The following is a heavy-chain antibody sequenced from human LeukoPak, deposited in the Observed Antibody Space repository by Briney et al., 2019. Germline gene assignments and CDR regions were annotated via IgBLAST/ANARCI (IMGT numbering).Heavy chain of an antibody. J-gene: IGHJ6*03. CDR1: GGTFSSYA. Sequence: GASVKVSCKASGGTFSSYAISWVRQAPGQGLEWMGRIIPILGIANYAQKFQGRVTITADESTSTAYMELSSLRSEDTAVYYCAILYGSGSYHYYYYYYMDVWGKGTTVTVSS. V-gene: IGHV1-69*04. D-gene: IGHD3-10*01. CDR3: AILYGSGSYHYYYYYYMDV. CDR2: IIPILGIA.